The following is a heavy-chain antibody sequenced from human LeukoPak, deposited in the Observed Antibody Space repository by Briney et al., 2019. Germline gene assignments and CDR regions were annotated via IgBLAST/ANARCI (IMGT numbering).Heavy chain of an antibody. CDR3: ARDRLITMVRGRAFDI. CDR2: ISAYNGNT. J-gene: IGHJ3*02. Sequence: GSLKVSSKATGYTVTRYGISWVRHAPAQGHEWMGWISAYNGNTNYAQKLQGRVTMSTDTSTSTAYMELRSLRSDDTAVYYCARDRLITMVRGRAFDIWGQGTMVTVSS. V-gene: IGHV1-18*01. D-gene: IGHD3-10*01. CDR1: GYTVTRYG.